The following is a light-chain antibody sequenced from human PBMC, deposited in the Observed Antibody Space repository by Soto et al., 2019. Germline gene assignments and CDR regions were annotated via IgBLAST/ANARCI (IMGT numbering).Light chain of an antibody. CDR1: QSLLHKNGYNY. V-gene: IGKV2-28*01. CDR2: LGS. Sequence: DIVMTQSPLSLSVTPGEPASISCRSSQSLLHKNGYNYLQWYLQKPGQSPQLLIHLGSHRASGVPDRVSGSGLGTDFTLKISRVEAEDVGVYYCMQALQTPPPFGQGTKLEIK. CDR3: MQALQTPPP. J-gene: IGKJ2*01.